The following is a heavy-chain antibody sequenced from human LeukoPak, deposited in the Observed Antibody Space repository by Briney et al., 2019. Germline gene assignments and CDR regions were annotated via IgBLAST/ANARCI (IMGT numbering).Heavy chain of an antibody. V-gene: IGHV3-74*01. J-gene: IGHJ4*02. Sequence: GGSLRLSCAASGFIFSDHWMHWVRQAPGKGLVWLSRINNDGSSTIYADSVKGRFTFSRDNAENTLFLEMSSLRVEDTAVYYCVRERNNFWSGHHSIFDSWGQGTLGTVSS. CDR3: VRERNNFWSGHHSIFDS. CDR2: INNDGSST. D-gene: IGHD3-3*01. CDR1: GFIFSDHW.